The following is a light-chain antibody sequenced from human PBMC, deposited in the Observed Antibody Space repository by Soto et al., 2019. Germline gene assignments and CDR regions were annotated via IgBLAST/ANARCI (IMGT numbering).Light chain of an antibody. J-gene: IGKJ1*01. CDR3: QQYTTWT. Sequence: DIQMTQSPSTLSASVGDRVTITCRASQSISSWLAWYQQKPGKAPKLLIYDASSLESGVPSRFSGSGSGTEFTLTISSLQPDDFATYYCQQYTTWTFDQGTKVEIK. CDR1: QSISSW. CDR2: DAS. V-gene: IGKV1-5*01.